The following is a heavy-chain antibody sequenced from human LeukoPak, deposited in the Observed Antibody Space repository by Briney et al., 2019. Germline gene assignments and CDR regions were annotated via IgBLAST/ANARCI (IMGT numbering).Heavy chain of an antibody. J-gene: IGHJ4*02. Sequence: GASLGLSCAASGFTFSSYAMSWVRQAPGKGPEWVSAISGSGGSTYYADSVKGRFTISRDNSKNTLYLQMNSLRAEDTAVYYCAKDGDYYDSPHFDYWGQGTLVTVSS. V-gene: IGHV3-23*01. CDR1: GFTFSSYA. D-gene: IGHD3-22*01. CDR3: AKDGDYYDSPHFDY. CDR2: ISGSGGST.